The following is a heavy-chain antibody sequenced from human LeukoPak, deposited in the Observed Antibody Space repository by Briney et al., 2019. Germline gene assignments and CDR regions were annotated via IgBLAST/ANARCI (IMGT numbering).Heavy chain of an antibody. D-gene: IGHD1-26*01. CDR2: VHYSGST. CDR3: ARGRTGSYFAADY. CDR1: GGSISSYY. V-gene: IGHV4-59*01. Sequence: SETLSLTCTVPGGSISSYYWSWVRQPPGKGLEWIGYVHYSGSTKYNPSLKSRVTISVDTSKNQFSLKLSSVTAADTAMYYCARGRTGSYFAADYWGQGTLVTVSS. J-gene: IGHJ4*02.